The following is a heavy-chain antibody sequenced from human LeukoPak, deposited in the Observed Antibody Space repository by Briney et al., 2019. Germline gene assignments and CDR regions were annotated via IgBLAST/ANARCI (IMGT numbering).Heavy chain of an antibody. D-gene: IGHD3-22*01. J-gene: IGHJ4*02. CDR2: ISSSGSTI. V-gene: IGHV3-11*01. Sequence: GGSLRLSCAASGFTSSDYYMSWIRQAPGKGLEWVSYISSSGSTIYYADSVKGRFTISRDNSKNTLYLQMNSLRAEDTAVYYCAKNTMTVVSGPFDYWGQGTLVTVSS. CDR1: GFTSSDYY. CDR3: AKNTMTVVSGPFDY.